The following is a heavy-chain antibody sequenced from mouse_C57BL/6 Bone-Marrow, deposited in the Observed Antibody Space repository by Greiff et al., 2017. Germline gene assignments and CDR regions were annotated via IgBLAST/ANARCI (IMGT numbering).Heavy chain of an antibody. CDR2: IYPRSGNT. J-gene: IGHJ1*03. V-gene: IGHV1-81*01. CDR1: GYTFTSYG. D-gene: IGHD1-1*01. Sequence: QVQLQQSGAELARPGASVKLSCKASGYTFTSYGISWVKQRTGQGLEWIGEIYPRSGNTSYNEKFKGKATLTADKSSSTAYMELRSLTSADSAVYFCAGVLYYYSSSYYYWYFDVWGTGTTVTVSS. CDR3: AGVLYYYSSSYYYWYFDV.